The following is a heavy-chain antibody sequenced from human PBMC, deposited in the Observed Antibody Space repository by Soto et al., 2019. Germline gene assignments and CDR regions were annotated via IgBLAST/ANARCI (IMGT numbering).Heavy chain of an antibody. CDR1: GGSISSSSYY. V-gene: IGHV4-39*01. CDR3: ARHPRQQLIGWFDP. Sequence: QLQLQESGPGLVKPSETLSLTCTVSGGSISSSSYYWGWIRQPPGKGLEWIGSIYYSGSTYYNPSRKSRVTISVYTSKNRFSLKLSSVTAADTAVYYCARHPRQQLIGWFDPWGQGTLVTVSS. J-gene: IGHJ5*02. CDR2: IYYSGST. D-gene: IGHD6-13*01.